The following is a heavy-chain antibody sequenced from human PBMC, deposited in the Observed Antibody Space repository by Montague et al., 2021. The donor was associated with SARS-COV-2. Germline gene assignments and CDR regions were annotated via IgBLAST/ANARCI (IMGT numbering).Heavy chain of an antibody. CDR1: GFIFADYW. CDR3: AKRVVVTSYRYFDY. V-gene: IGHV3-7*03. CDR2: IKLDGSEE. Sequence: SLRLSCATSGFIFADYWMSWVRQAPGKGLEWVANIKLDGSEEYYMDSVKGRFTVSRDNARNSPYLQLNSLRVEDTAVYYCAKRVVVTSYRYFDYWGQGTLVTVSS. D-gene: IGHD2-21*02. J-gene: IGHJ4*02.